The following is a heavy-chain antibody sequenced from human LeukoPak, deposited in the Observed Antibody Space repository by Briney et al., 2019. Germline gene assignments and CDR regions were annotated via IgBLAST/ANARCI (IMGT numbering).Heavy chain of an antibody. Sequence: GGSLRLSCTASGFTFSSDWMHWVRQAPGKGLVWVSRINSDGSSTSYADSVKGRFTISRDNAKNTLYLQMNILRAEDTVVYYCAKDMWIQLWFKLPHTSIDYWGQGTLVTVSS. D-gene: IGHD5-18*01. CDR2: INSDGSST. CDR1: GFTFSSDW. J-gene: IGHJ4*02. CDR3: AKDMWIQLWFKLPHTSIDY. V-gene: IGHV3-74*01.